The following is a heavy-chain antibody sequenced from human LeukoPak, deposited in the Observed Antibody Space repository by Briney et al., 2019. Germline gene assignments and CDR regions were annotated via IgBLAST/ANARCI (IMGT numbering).Heavy chain of an antibody. CDR2: ISSSGSTI. CDR1: GFTFSSYE. CDR3: ARGYYYGMDV. J-gene: IGHJ6*02. Sequence: GGSLRLSCAASGFTFSSYEMNWVRQAPGKGLEWVSYISSSGSTIYYAYSVKGRFTISRDNAKNSLYLQMNSLRAEDTAVYYCARGYYYGMDVWGQGTTVTVSS. V-gene: IGHV3-48*03.